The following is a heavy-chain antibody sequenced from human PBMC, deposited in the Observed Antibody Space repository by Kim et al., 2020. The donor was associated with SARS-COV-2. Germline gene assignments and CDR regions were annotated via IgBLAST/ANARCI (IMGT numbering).Heavy chain of an antibody. J-gene: IGHJ4*02. CDR3: AKDGAVGNKWGDTGLSYDS. V-gene: IGHV3-33*06. D-gene: IGHD1-26*01. Sequence: GGSLRLSCAASGFTFSSYGMHWVRQAPGKGLEWVAVIWYDGSNKYYADSVKGRFTISRDNSKNTLYLQMNSLRAEDTAVYYCAKDGAVGNKWGDTGLSYDSWGQGTLVT. CDR1: GFTFSSYG. CDR2: IWYDGSNK.